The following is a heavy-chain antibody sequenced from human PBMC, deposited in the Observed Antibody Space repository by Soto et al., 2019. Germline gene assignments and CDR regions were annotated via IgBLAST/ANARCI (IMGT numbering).Heavy chain of an antibody. CDR2: IIPVFGTT. Sequence: QEQLVQSGAEVKKPGSSVKVSCKDSGGLFSSFAISWVRQAPGQGLEWMGGIIPVFGTTNYAQKFQGRVTITEDESTNTAYVGRSSLTSDDTAMYYWARGGVLYVWFNDFWAQGTRVTSSS. J-gene: IGHJ4*02. D-gene: IGHD3-16*01. CDR3: ARGGVLYVWFNDF. V-gene: IGHV1-69*01. CDR1: GGLFSSFA.